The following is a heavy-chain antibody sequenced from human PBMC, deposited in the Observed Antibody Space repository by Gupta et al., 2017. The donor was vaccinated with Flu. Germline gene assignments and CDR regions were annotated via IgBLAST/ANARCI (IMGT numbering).Heavy chain of an antibody. CDR2: IYYSGST. CDR3: ARVASSSSPIYYYYYGMDV. Sequence: QVQLQESGPGLVKPSQTLSLTCTVSGGSISSGGYYWSWIRQHPGKGLEWIGYIYYSGSTYYNPSLKSRVTISVDTSKNQFSLKLSSVTAADTAVYYCARVASSSSPIYYYYYGMDVWGQGTTVTVSS. D-gene: IGHD6-6*01. J-gene: IGHJ6*02. V-gene: IGHV4-31*03. CDR1: GGSISSGGYY.